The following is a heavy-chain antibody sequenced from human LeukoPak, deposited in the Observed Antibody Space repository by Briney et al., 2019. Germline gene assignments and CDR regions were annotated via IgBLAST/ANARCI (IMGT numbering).Heavy chain of an antibody. D-gene: IGHD4-17*01. Sequence: GASVKVSCKASGYTFTSYYMHWVRQAPGQGLEWMAWINPNSGGTNYAQKLQGRVTMTRDTSISTAYMELSRLRSDDTAVYYCAGVLKGDGERNAFDIWGQGTMVTVSS. CDR1: GYTFTSYY. J-gene: IGHJ3*02. CDR2: INPNSGGT. CDR3: AGVLKGDGERNAFDI. V-gene: IGHV1-2*02.